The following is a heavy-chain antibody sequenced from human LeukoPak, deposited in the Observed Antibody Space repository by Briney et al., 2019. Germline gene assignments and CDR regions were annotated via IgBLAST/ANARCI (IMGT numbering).Heavy chain of an antibody. CDR1: GYTFTGYY. D-gene: IGHD6-19*01. V-gene: IGHV1-2*02. J-gene: IGHJ4*02. Sequence: GASVKVSCKASGYTFTGYYMHWVRQAPGQGLEWMGWINPNSGGTNFAQKFQGRVTMTRDTSISTAYMELSRLRSDDTAVYYYARPYSSGWTTGYWGQGTLVTVSS. CDR2: INPNSGGT. CDR3: ARPYSSGWTTGY.